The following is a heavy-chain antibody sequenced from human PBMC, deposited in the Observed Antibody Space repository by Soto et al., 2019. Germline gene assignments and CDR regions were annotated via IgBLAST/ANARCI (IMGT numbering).Heavy chain of an antibody. CDR3: ARLQYYYGSGSEH. V-gene: IGHV4-39*01. D-gene: IGHD3-10*01. Sequence: SETLSLTCTVSGGSISSSSYYWGWIRQPPGKGLEWIGSIYYSGSSYYNPSLKSRVTISVDTSKNQFSLKLSSVTAADTAVYYCARLQYYYGSGSEHWGQGTLVTVS. CDR2: IYYSGSS. J-gene: IGHJ4*02. CDR1: GGSISSSSYY.